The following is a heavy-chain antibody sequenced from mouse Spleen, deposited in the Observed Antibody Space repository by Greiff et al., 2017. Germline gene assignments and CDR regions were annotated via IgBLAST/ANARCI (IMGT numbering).Heavy chain of an antibody. CDR1: GFTFSSYG. CDR3: AREGYGYGFAY. Sequence: EVMLVESGGGLVKPGGSLKLSCAASGFTFSSYGMSWVRQTPEKRLEWVATISGGGSYTYYPDSVKGRFTISRDNAKNNLYLQMSSLRSEDTALYYCAREGYGYGFAYWGQGTLVTVSA. D-gene: IGHD2-2*01. J-gene: IGHJ3*01. CDR2: ISGGGSYT. V-gene: IGHV5-9-2*01.